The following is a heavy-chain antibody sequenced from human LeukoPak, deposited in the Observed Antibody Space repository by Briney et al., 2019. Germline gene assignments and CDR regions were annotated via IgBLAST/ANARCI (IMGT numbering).Heavy chain of an antibody. Sequence: PGGSLRLSCAASGFTFSSYAMSWVRQAPGKGLEWVSAISGSGGSTYYADSVKGRFTISRDNSKNTLYLQMNSLRAEDTAVSYCAQDFSNWGEYYMDVWGKGTTVTVSS. J-gene: IGHJ6*03. V-gene: IGHV3-23*01. D-gene: IGHD7-27*01. CDR1: GFTFSSYA. CDR3: AQDFSNWGEYYMDV. CDR2: ISGSGGST.